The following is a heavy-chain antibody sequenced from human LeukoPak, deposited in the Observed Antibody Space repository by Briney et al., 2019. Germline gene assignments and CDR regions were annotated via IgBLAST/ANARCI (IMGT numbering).Heavy chain of an antibody. CDR3: AKGSCSSTSCYTDDY. CDR2: ISSSSSTI. V-gene: IGHV3-48*04. Sequence: GGSLRLSCAASGFTFSSYSMNWVRQAPGKGLEWVSYISSSSSTIYYADSVKGRFTISRDNAKNSLYLQMNSLRAEDMALYYCAKGSCSSTSCYTDDYWGQGTLVTVSS. J-gene: IGHJ4*02. D-gene: IGHD2-2*02. CDR1: GFTFSSYS.